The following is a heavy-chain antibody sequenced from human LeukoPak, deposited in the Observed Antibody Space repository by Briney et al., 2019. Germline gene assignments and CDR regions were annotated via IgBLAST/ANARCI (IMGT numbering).Heavy chain of an antibody. Sequence: SGGSLRLSCAASGFIFSDHSMNWVRQAPGKGLESVSRINTDGTVTTYADSVKGRFTVSRDNADNTMFLQMNSVRDEDTAVYYCATKQWLAPPPDSWGQGTPVTVSS. CDR3: ATKQWLAPPPDS. V-gene: IGHV3-74*01. D-gene: IGHD6-19*01. CDR2: INTDGTVT. J-gene: IGHJ4*02. CDR1: GFIFSDHS.